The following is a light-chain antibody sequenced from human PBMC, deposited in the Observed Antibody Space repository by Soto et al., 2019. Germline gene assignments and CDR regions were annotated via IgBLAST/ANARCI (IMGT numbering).Light chain of an antibody. CDR3: QQYGSSSWT. CDR1: QSVSSSY. Sequence: EIVLTQSPGTLSVSPVKRATLSGRASQSVSSSYLAWYQQKPGQAPRLLIYGASSRATGIPDRFSGSGSGTDFTLTISRLEPEDFAVYYCQQYGSSSWTFGQGTKVDIK. V-gene: IGKV3-20*01. CDR2: GAS. J-gene: IGKJ1*01.